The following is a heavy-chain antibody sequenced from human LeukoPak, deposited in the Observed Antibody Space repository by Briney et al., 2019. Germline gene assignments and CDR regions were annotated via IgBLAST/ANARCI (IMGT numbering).Heavy chain of an antibody. Sequence: ASVKVSCKASGYTFTSYDINWVRQATGQGLEWMGWMNPNSGNTGYAQKFQGRVTMTRNTSISTAYMELSSLRSEDTAVYYCAREVAGIVVPYGMDVWGQGTTVTVSS. J-gene: IGHJ6*02. CDR1: GYTFTSYD. D-gene: IGHD2-2*01. CDR3: AREVAGIVVPYGMDV. CDR2: MNPNSGNT. V-gene: IGHV1-8*01.